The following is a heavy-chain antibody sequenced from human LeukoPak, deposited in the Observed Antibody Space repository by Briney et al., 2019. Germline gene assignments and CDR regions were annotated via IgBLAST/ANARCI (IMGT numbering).Heavy chain of an antibody. Sequence: PGGSLRLSCAASGFTFSSYDMHWVRQATGKGLEWVSAIGTAGDTYYPGSVKGRFTISRDNSKNTLYLQMNSLRAEDTAVYYCAREWASYDRSGYYSFDHWGQGTLVTVSS. D-gene: IGHD3-22*01. CDR2: IGTAGDT. J-gene: IGHJ4*02. CDR3: AREWASYDRSGYYSFDH. V-gene: IGHV3-13*01. CDR1: GFTFSSYD.